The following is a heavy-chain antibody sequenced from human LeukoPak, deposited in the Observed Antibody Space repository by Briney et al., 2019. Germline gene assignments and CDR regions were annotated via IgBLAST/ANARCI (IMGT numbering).Heavy chain of an antibody. D-gene: IGHD3-22*01. CDR3: ARGIFYYDSSGGSYFDY. CDR1: GGSISRGGYY. Sequence: SETLSLTCTVSGGSISRGGYYWSWIRQHPGKGLEWIGYIYYSGSTYYNPSLKSRVTISVDTSKNQFSLKLSSVTAADTAVYYCARGIFYYDSSGGSYFDYWGQGTLVTVSS. J-gene: IGHJ4*02. CDR2: IYYSGST. V-gene: IGHV4-31*03.